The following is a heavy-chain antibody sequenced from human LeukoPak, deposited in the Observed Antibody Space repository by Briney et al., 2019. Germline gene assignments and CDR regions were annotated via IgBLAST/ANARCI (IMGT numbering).Heavy chain of an antibody. J-gene: IGHJ5*02. CDR1: GGSVSDYY. CDR2: IYYTGST. D-gene: IGHD3-10*01. Sequence: SETLSLTCTISGGSVSDYYWSWIRQSPGKGLEWIGYIYYTGSTTYNPSLKSRVTISADTSKNQFSLKLSSVTAADTAVYYCAREVYYGSGSYYTLNWFDPWGQGTLVTVSS. V-gene: IGHV4-59*02. CDR3: AREVYYGSGSYYTLNWFDP.